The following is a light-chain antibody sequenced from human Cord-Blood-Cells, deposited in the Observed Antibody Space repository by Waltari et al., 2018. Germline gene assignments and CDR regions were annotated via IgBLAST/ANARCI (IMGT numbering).Light chain of an antibody. CDR2: EVS. Sequence: QSALTQPASVSGSPGQSITISCTGTSSDVGGYNYVSWYQQHPGKAPKLMIYEVSKRPSGGSNRFSGSKSGNTASLTISGLQAEDEADYYCSSYTSSSTLVFGTGTKVTVL. CDR3: SSYTSSSTLV. V-gene: IGLV2-14*01. CDR1: SSDVGGYNY. J-gene: IGLJ1*01.